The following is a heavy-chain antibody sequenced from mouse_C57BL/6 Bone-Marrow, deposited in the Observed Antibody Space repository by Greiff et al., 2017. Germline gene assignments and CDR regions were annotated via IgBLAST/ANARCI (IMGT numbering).Heavy chain of an antibody. CDR1: GYAFSSYW. D-gene: IGHD2-4*01. J-gene: IGHJ3*01. V-gene: IGHV1-80*01. CDR2: IYPGDGDT. Sequence: VQLQQSGAELVKPGASVKISCKASGYAFSSYWMNWVKQRPGKGLEWIGQIYPGDGDTTYNGKFKGQATLTADKSSSTAYMLLSSLTSEASAVYFCARDGRLRAWFAYWGQGTLVTVSA. CDR3: ARDGRLRAWFAY.